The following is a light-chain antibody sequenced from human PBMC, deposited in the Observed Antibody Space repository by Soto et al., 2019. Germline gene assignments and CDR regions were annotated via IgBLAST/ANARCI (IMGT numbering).Light chain of an antibody. CDR3: QQSYSTPLYT. CDR2: AAS. CDR1: QSISTY. J-gene: IGKJ2*01. V-gene: IGKV1-39*01. Sequence: DIQMTQSPSSLSASVGDRVTITCRASQSISTYLNWYQQKPGKAPELLIYAASILQSGVPSRFSGSGSGADFTLTISSLQPEDFATYYCQQSYSTPLYTFGQGTKLEIK.